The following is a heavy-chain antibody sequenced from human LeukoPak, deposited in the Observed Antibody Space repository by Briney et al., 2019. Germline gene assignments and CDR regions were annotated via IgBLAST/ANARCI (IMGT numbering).Heavy chain of an antibody. D-gene: IGHD2-2*01. Sequence: SETLSLTCAVSGGSISSSNWWSWVRQPPGKGLEWIGEIYHSGSTNYNPSLKSRVTISVDTSKNQFSLKLSSVTAADTAVYYCARSIVVVPAAMGGLFDYWGQGTLVTVSS. V-gene: IGHV4-4*02. CDR1: GGSISSSNW. CDR2: IYHSGST. CDR3: ARSIVVVPAAMGGLFDY. J-gene: IGHJ4*02.